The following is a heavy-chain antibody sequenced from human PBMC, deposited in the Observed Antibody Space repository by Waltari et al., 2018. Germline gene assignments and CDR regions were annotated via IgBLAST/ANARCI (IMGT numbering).Heavy chain of an antibody. J-gene: IGHJ4*02. D-gene: IGHD1-26*01. CDR2: ISHSGTT. CDR3: ARVAGNAYYIYYFDS. CDR1: GGSFSDNY. Sequence: QVQLQQWGAGLLKTSETLSLTCAVYGGSFSDNYWSWIRQAPGKGLEWIGEISHSGTTNYTPSLSSRLNLKVATSKNQFSLKLPSVNAADTAVYYCARVAGNAYYIYYFDSWGQGTLVTVSS. V-gene: IGHV4-34*01.